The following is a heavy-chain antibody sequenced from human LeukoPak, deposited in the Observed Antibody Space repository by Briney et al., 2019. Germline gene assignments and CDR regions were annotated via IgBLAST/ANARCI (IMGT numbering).Heavy chain of an antibody. J-gene: IGHJ4*02. CDR2: ISYDGSNK. V-gene: IGHV3-30-3*02. CDR3: AKQLGYCSDGSCYFPY. Sequence: GGSLRLSCAASGFTFSSYALHWVRQAPGKGLEWVAVISYDGSNKYYADSVKGRFTISRDNSKNTLYLQMNSLRAEDTAVYYCAKQLGYCSDGSCYFPYWGQGTLVTVSS. D-gene: IGHD2-15*01. CDR1: GFTFSSYA.